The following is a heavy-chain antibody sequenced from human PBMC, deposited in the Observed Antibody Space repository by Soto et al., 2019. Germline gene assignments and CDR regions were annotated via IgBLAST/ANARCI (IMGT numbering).Heavy chain of an antibody. V-gene: IGHV1-69*12. CDR2: IIPIFGTA. CDR3: ARVAGPGREQWLPFDY. Sequence: QVQLVQSGAEVKKPGSSVKVSCKASGGTFSSYAISWVRQAPGQGLEWMGGIIPIFGTANYAQKFQGRVTITADESTSTAYMGLSSLRSEDTAVYYCARVAGPGREQWLPFDYWGQGTLVTVSS. J-gene: IGHJ4*02. CDR1: GGTFSSYA. D-gene: IGHD6-19*01.